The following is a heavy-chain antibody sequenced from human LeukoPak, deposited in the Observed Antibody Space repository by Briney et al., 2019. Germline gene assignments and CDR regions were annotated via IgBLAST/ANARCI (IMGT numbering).Heavy chain of an antibody. Sequence: GGSLRLSCAASGFTFRSYALHWVRQAPGKGLEGVALISYDGSNKNYVDSVKGRFIISRDNSKNTLYLQMNSLRAEDTAVYYCAKERYDSSGYYDYWGQGTLVTVSS. CDR1: GFTFRSYA. CDR2: ISYDGSNK. D-gene: IGHD3-22*01. CDR3: AKERYDSSGYYDY. V-gene: IGHV3-30*04. J-gene: IGHJ4*02.